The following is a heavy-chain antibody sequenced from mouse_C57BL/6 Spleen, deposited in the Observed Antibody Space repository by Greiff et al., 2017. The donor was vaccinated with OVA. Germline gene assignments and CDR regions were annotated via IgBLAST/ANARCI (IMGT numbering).Heavy chain of an antibody. CDR2: INYDGSST. V-gene: IGHV5-16*01. CDR1: GFTFSDYY. J-gene: IGHJ2*01. CDR3: ARGVNYFDY. Sequence: EVKLVESEGGLVQPGSSMKLSCTASGFTFSDYYMAWVRQVPEKGLEWVAKINYDGSSTYYLDSLKSRFIISRDNAKNILYLQMSSLKSEDTATYYCARGVNYFDYWGQGTTLTVSS.